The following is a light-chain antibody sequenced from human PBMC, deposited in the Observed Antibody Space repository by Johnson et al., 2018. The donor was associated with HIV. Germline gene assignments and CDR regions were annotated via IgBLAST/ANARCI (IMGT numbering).Light chain of an antibody. Sequence: QSVLTQPPSVSAAPGQKVTISCSGRSSNIGNHYVSWYQQVPGTAPKLLIYANNKRPSRIPDRFSGSMPGTSATLRLPLLQTGDEADYYCGTWESSLRTGFFGTGTKVTVL. J-gene: IGLJ1*01. CDR1: SSNIGNHY. CDR3: GTWESSLRTGF. CDR2: ANN. V-gene: IGLV1-51*01.